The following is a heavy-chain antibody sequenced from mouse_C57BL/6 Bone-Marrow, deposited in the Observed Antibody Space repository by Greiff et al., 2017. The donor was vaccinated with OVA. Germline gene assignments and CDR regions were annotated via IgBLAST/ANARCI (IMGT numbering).Heavy chain of an antibody. V-gene: IGHV1-9*01. D-gene: IGHD1-2*01. CDR2: ILPGSGST. J-gene: IGHJ2*01. CDR3: AREVHSLREGYFDY. CDR1: GYTFPGYW. Sequence: VQLQQSGAELMKPGASVKLSCKATGYTFPGYWIAWVKPRPGHGLEWIGEILPGSGSTYYNEQFKGQATFSADTSSNTAYMQLSSLTTEYSAIYYCAREVHSLREGYFDYWGQGTTLTVSS.